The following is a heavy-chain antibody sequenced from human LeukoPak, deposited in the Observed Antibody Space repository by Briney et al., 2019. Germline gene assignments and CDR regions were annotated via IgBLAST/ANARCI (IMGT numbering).Heavy chain of an antibody. CDR2: INSDGSST. D-gene: IGHD2-15*01. CDR1: GFTFSSYW. Sequence: GGSLRLSCAASGFTFSSYWMHWVRQAPGEGLVWVSRINSDGSSTSYADSVKGRFTISRDNAKNTLYLQMNSLRAEDTAVYYCARDSGSYAFDIWGQGTMVTVSS. V-gene: IGHV3-74*01. J-gene: IGHJ3*02. CDR3: ARDSGSYAFDI.